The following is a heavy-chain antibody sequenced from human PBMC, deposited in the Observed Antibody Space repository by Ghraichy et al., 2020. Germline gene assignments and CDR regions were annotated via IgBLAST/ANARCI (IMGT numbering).Heavy chain of an antibody. V-gene: IGHV4-34*01. CDR3: ARGGGTQYFDY. D-gene: IGHD2-15*01. CDR1: GGSFNIYY. Sequence: SETLSLTCAVYGGSFNIYYWSWIRQPPGKGLEWIGEINHSGSTNYNPSLKSRVTISVDTSKNQFSLKLSTVTAADTAVYFCARGGGTQYFDYWGQGTLVTVSS. J-gene: IGHJ4*02. CDR2: INHSGST.